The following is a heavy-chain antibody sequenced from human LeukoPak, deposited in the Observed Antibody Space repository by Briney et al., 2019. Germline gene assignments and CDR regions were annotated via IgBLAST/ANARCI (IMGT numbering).Heavy chain of an antibody. CDR3: AAWTDRGYSY. CDR1: GFTFSRSW. CDR2: INPDGDGM. J-gene: IGHJ4*01. D-gene: IGHD5-12*01. V-gene: IGHV3-7*01. Sequence: GGSLRLSCTASGFTFSRSWMNWIRQAPGKGLEWVANINPDGDGMRFVDSVKGRFAMSRDNAQSSLHLQMNSLRVEDTAFYYCAAWTDRGYSYWGQGVLVTVSS.